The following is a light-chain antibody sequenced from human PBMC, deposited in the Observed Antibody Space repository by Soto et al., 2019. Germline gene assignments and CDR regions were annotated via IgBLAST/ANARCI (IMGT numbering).Light chain of an antibody. Sequence: ESVLPQSPATLSLSPGERATLSCRASPSVSHSLAWYQHKPGQAPRLLIYDASNRATGVPTRFSGSGSGTDFTLTISSLEPEDFAVYYCQQRNKWPPVTFGGGTKVDIK. CDR1: PSVSHS. CDR3: QQRNKWPPVT. V-gene: IGKV3-11*01. J-gene: IGKJ4*01. CDR2: DAS.